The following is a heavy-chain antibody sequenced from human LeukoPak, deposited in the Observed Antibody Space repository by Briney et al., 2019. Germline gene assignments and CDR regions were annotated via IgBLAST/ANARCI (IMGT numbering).Heavy chain of an antibody. D-gene: IGHD6-13*01. V-gene: IGHV4-59*12. CDR1: GGSISSYY. CDR3: ARDFQFELSSSSPGNNWFDP. J-gene: IGHJ5*02. Sequence: PSETLSLTCTVSGGSISSYYWSWIRQPPGKGLEWIGYIYYSGSTNYNPSLKSRVTISVDTSKNQFSLKLSSVTAADTAVYYCARDFQFELSSSSPGNNWFDPWGQGTLVTVSS. CDR2: IYYSGST.